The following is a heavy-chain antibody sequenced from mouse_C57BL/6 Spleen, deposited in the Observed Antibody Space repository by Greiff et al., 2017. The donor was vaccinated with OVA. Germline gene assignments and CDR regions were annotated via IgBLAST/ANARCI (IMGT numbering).Heavy chain of an antibody. V-gene: IGHV1-52*01. CDR2: IDPSDSET. CDR3: ARSLHSPFDV. J-gene: IGHJ1*03. CDR1: GYTFTSYW. Sequence: QVHVKQPGAELVRPGSSVKLSCKASGYTFTSYWMHWVKQRPIQGLEWIGNIDPSDSETHYNQKFKDKATLTVDKSSSTAYMQLSSLTSEDSAVYYCARSLHSPFDVWGTGTTVTVSS.